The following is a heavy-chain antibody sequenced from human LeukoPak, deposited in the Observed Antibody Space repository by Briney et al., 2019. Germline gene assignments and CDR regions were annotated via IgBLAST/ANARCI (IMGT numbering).Heavy chain of an antibody. J-gene: IGHJ6*02. V-gene: IGHV5-51*01. CDR2: IYPGDSDT. D-gene: IGHD1-26*01. CDR3: ARQREDYYYGMDV. CDR1: GYSFTNYW. Sequence: GESLKISCKAFGYSFTNYWIDWVRQMPGKGLEWMGNIYPGDSDTRYSPSFQGQVTTSADKSISTAYLQWSSLKASDTAMYYCARQREDYYYGMDVWGQGTTVTVSS.